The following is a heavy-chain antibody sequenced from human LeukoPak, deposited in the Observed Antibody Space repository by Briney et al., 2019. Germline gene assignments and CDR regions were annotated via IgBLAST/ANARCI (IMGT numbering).Heavy chain of an antibody. J-gene: IGHJ6*03. Sequence: SQTLSLTRTVSGGSISSGGYYWSWIRQPPGKGLEWIGYIYHSGSTYYNPSLESRVTISVDRSKNQFSLKLSSVTAADTAVYYCARGIPAAIPGPYYYYYYMDVWGKGTTVTVSS. CDR1: GGSISSGGYY. D-gene: IGHD2-2*01. V-gene: IGHV4-30-2*01. CDR2: IYHSGST. CDR3: ARGIPAAIPGPYYYYYYMDV.